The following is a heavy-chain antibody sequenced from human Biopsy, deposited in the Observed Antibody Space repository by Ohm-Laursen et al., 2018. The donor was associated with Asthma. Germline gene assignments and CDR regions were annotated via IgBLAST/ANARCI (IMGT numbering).Heavy chain of an antibody. V-gene: IGHV3-30*04. CDR1: GFTFDNYT. CDR3: ARGGLHYYEYYGMDV. J-gene: IGHJ6*02. Sequence: SLRLSCTASGFTFDNYTMHWDRQAPGKGLEWVTIISYDGRNTYYADSVEGRFTISRDNSKNTLFLQMSSLRPEDTAVYYCARGGLHYYEYYGMDVWGQGTTVTVSS. D-gene: IGHD2-21*02. CDR2: ISYDGRNT.